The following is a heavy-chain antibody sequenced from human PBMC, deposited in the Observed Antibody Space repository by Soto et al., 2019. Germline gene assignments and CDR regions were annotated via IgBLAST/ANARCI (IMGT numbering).Heavy chain of an antibody. V-gene: IGHV1-69*13. CDR2: IIPMFGTS. D-gene: IGHD3-3*01. Sequence: SVKVSCKAPGGTFSSYSFNWVRQAPGQGLEWVGGIIPMFGTSNYAQKFQGRVTITADGSTTTAYMELRSLRSEDTAVYYCARDTGVTPRKNYFDYWGQGTLVTVS. CDR3: ARDTGVTPRKNYFDY. J-gene: IGHJ4*02. CDR1: GGTFSSYS.